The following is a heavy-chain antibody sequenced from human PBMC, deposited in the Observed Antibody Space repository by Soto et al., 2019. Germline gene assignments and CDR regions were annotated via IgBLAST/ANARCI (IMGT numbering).Heavy chain of an antibody. V-gene: IGHV1-24*01. D-gene: IGHD2-8*01. CDR3: ATRPKIVLMVYAVYFDY. CDR2: FDPEDGET. J-gene: IGHJ4*02. CDR1: GYTLTELS. Sequence: ASVKVSCKVSGYTLTELSMHWVRQAPGKGLEWMGGFDPEDGETIYAQKFQGRVTMTEDTSTDTAYMKLSSLRSEDTAVYYCATRPKIVLMVYAVYFDYWGQGTLVTVSS.